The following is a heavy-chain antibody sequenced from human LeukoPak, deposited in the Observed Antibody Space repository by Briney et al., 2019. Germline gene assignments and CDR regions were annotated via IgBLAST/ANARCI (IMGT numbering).Heavy chain of an antibody. CDR3: ATYCSSTSCSDY. CDR1: GFTFSSYG. Sequence: PSGRSLRLSCAASGFTFSSYGMRWVRQAPGKGLEWVAVISYDGSNKYYADSVKGRFTTSRDNSKNTLYLQMNSLRAEDTAVYYCATYCSSTSCSDYWGQGTLVTVSS. D-gene: IGHD2-2*01. CDR2: ISYDGSNK. J-gene: IGHJ4*02. V-gene: IGHV3-30*03.